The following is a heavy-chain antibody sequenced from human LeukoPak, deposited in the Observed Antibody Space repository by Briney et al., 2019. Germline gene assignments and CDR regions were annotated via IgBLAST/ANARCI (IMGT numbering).Heavy chain of an antibody. CDR3: ASRVRGTYYFDY. CDR1: GYTFTGYY. V-gene: IGHV1-2*02. J-gene: IGHJ4*02. D-gene: IGHD3-10*01. Sequence: ASVKVSCKASGYTFTGYYVHWVRQAPGQGLEWMGWINPNSDGTNYAQKLQGRVTMTRDTSISTAYMELSRLRSDDTAVYYCASRVRGTYYFDYWGQGTLVTVSS. CDR2: INPNSDGT.